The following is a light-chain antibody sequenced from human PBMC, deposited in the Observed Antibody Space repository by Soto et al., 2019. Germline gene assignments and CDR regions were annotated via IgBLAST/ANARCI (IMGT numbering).Light chain of an antibody. CDR3: SSYRSGSTDV. CDR2: EVS. CDR1: SSDVGGYRY. J-gene: IGLJ1*01. Sequence: QSVLTQPASVSGSPGQSITISCTGTSSDVGGYRYVSWYQQHPGKAPKLMIYEVSNRPSGVSNRFSGSKSGNTASLTISGLQAEDEADYYCSSYRSGSTDVFGTGTKVTVL. V-gene: IGLV2-14*01.